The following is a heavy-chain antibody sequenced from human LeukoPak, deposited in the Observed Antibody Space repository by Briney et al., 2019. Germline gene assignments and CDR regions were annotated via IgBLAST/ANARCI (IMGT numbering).Heavy chain of an antibody. CDR1: GVSISSNY. Sequence: SETLSLTCTVSGVSISSNYWIWIRQPPGKGLEWIGYIYDSGRTNYNPSLKSRVTISVDTSKNQFSLKLSSVTAADTDVYYCASTTGDYWGQGTLVTVSS. J-gene: IGHJ4*02. CDR3: ASTTGDY. CDR2: IYDSGRT. D-gene: IGHD4-17*01. V-gene: IGHV4-59*08.